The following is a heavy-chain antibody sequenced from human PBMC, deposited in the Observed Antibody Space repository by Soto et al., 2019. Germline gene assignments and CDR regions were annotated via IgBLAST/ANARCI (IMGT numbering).Heavy chain of an antibody. CDR3: ARVGQGFDP. V-gene: IGHV1-69*05. J-gene: IGHJ5*02. CDR2: IILPFGTP. CDR1: GGSFSNNA. Sequence: SVKVSCKASGGSFSNNAISWVRQAPGQGLEWMGVIILPFGTPNYAQTFQGRVTMTRDTSTSTVYMELSSLRSEDTAVYYCARVGQGFDPWGQGTLVTVSS.